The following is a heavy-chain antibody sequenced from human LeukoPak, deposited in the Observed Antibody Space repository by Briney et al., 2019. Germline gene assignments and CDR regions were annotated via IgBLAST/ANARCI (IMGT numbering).Heavy chain of an antibody. CDR1: GFTFSDYY. Sequence: GGSLRLSCAASGFTFSDYYMTWIRQAPGKGLERISYISPSGITTFYTDSVKGRFTISRDNTKNSLSLQINSLRVEDTAVYYCARAYTGSFSGTLECWGRGTLVTVSS. CDR2: ISPSGITT. CDR3: ARAYTGSFSGTLEC. V-gene: IGHV3-11*04. D-gene: IGHD1-26*01. J-gene: IGHJ4*02.